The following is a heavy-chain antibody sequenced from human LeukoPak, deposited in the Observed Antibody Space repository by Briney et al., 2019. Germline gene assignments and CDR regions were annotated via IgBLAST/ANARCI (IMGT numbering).Heavy chain of an antibody. CDR1: GYKFTSYG. CDR2: ISAYNGNT. J-gene: IGHJ4*02. D-gene: IGHD5-24*01. Sequence: ASVKVSCKASGYKFTSYGISWVRQAPGQGLEWMGWISAYNGNTNYAQKLQGRVTMTRDTSTSTVYMELSSLRSEDTAVYYCARVVDIGGYNLRFDYWGQGTLVAVSS. CDR3: ARVVDIGGYNLRFDY. V-gene: IGHV1-18*01.